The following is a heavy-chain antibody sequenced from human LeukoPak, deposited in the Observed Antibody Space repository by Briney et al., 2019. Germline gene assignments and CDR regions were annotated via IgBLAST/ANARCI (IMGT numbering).Heavy chain of an antibody. Sequence: PGGSLRLSCAASGFTFSSYAMSWVRQAPGKGLEWVSAISGSGGSTYYADSVKGRFTISRDNSKNTLYLQMNSLRAEDTAVYYCARADEWELLLTDYWGQGTLVTVSS. V-gene: IGHV3-23*01. CDR2: ISGSGGST. J-gene: IGHJ4*02. CDR1: GFTFSSYA. CDR3: ARADEWELLLTDY. D-gene: IGHD1-26*01.